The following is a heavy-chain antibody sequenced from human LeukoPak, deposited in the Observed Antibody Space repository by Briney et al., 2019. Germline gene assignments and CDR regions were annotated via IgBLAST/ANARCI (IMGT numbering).Heavy chain of an antibody. J-gene: IGHJ4*02. Sequence: SETLSLTCAVYGGSFSGYYWSWIRQPPGKGLEWIGEINHSGSTNYNPSLKSRVTISVETSKNQFSLKLSSVTAADTAVYYCARADFITMVRGVMPALGFDYWGQGTLVTVSS. CDR2: INHSGST. D-gene: IGHD3-10*01. CDR3: ARADFITMVRGVMPALGFDY. V-gene: IGHV4-34*01. CDR1: GGSFSGYY.